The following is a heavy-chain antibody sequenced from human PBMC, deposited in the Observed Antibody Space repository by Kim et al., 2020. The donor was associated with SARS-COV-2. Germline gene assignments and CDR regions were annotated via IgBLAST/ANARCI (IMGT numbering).Heavy chain of an antibody. D-gene: IGHD4-17*01. Sequence: GGSLRLSCSASGFTFSSYARHWVRQAPGKGLEYVSAISSNGGSTYYADSVKGRFTISRDNSKNTLYLQMSSLRAEDTAVYYCVKTVDYGGNSVGYFQHWGQGTLVTVSS. CDR1: GFTFSSYA. V-gene: IGHV3-64D*06. CDR3: VKTVDYGGNSVGYFQH. J-gene: IGHJ1*01. CDR2: ISSNGGST.